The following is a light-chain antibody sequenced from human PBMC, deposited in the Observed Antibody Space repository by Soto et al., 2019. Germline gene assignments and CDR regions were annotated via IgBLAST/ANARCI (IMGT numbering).Light chain of an antibody. CDR1: QSVSSN. CDR3: QQYNNCPTT. CDR2: GAS. J-gene: IGKJ2*01. Sequence: EIVMTQSPATLSVSPGERATLSCRASQSVSSNLAWYQQKPGQAPRLLIYGASTRATGIPARFSGSGSGTAFTLTLSSLQSEDFAVYYCQQYNNCPTTFGQGTKLEIK. V-gene: IGKV3-15*01.